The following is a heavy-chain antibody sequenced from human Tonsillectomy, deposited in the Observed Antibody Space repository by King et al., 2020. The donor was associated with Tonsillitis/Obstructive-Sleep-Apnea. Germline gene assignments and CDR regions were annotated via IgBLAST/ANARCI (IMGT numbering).Heavy chain of an antibody. J-gene: IGHJ3*02. D-gene: IGHD6-13*01. CDR3: AKDLIIAVSGTPGDAFDI. CDR1: GFTFDDYA. Sequence: VQLVESGGGLVQPGRSLRLSCAASGFTFDDYAMYWVRQAPGKGLEWVSGISWNSGSTVYADSVKGRFTISRENAKNFLYLQMNSLRAEDTALYYCAKDLIIAVSGTPGDAFDIWGQGTMVTVSS. V-gene: IGHV3-9*01. CDR2: ISWNSGST.